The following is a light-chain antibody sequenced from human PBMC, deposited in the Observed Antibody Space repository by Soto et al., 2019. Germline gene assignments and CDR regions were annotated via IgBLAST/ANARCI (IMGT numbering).Light chain of an antibody. V-gene: IGKV3-20*01. CDR2: AAS. Sequence: EIVLPQAPGTLSLSQGERATLSCMASQSIISGYLAWYQQKPGQAPRLLIYAASSRATGIPDRFSGSGSGTDFALTISRLEPEDFAVYYCQQYGYSPITFGQGTRLEIK. CDR3: QQYGYSPIT. J-gene: IGKJ5*01. CDR1: QSIISGY.